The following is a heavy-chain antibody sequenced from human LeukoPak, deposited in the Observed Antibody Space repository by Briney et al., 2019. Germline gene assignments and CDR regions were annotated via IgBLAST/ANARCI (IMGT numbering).Heavy chain of an antibody. CDR3: ARVMGRLVRTWYFDL. D-gene: IGHD3-9*01. CDR1: GFTVSSNY. Sequence: GGSLRLSCAASGFTVSSNYMSWVRQAPGKGLEWVSVIYDGGFTDYTDSVKGRFTISRDNSKNTLYLQMNSLRADDTAVYYCARVMGRLVRTWYFDLWGRGTLVTVSS. V-gene: IGHV3-66*01. CDR2: IYDGGFT. J-gene: IGHJ2*01.